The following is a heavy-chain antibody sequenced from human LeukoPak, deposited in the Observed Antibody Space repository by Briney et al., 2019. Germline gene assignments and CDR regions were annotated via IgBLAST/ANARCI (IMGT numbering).Heavy chain of an antibody. CDR1: GGSISGYY. CDR3: AKLMYSSGWYSYFDY. D-gene: IGHD6-19*01. J-gene: IGHJ4*02. V-gene: IGHV4-4*07. Sequence: PSETLSLTCTVSGGSISGYYWSWIRQSAGKGLEWIGRISSSGNTNYNASLKSRVTMSVDTSKNQFSLKLTSVTAADTAVYYCAKLMYSSGWYSYFDYWGQGTLVTVSS. CDR2: ISSSGNT.